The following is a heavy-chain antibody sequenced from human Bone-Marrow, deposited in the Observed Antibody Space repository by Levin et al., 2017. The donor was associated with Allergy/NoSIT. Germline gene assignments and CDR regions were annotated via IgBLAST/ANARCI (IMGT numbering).Heavy chain of an antibody. J-gene: IGHJ4*02. CDR2: ISYDGSDA. Sequence: GGSLRLSCAASGFSFRSFGMHWARQAPGKGLEWLAVISYDGSDAYYADSVKGRFTISRDNAKNTLYLQMNSLRREDAAVYYCAKDVVFGTSSWSLDFWGQGILVTVSS. CDR1: GFSFRSFG. V-gene: IGHV3-30*18. D-gene: IGHD6-13*01. CDR3: AKDVVFGTSSWSLDF.